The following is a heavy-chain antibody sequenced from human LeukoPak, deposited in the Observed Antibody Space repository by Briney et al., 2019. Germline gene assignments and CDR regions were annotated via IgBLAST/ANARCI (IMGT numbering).Heavy chain of an antibody. D-gene: IGHD3-9*01. CDR1: GYSISSGYY. CDR2: IYHSGST. V-gene: IGHV4-38-2*02. J-gene: IGHJ6*04. Sequence: PSETLSLTCAVSGYSISSGYYWGWIRQPPRKGLEWIGSIYHSGSTYYNPSLKSRLTISVDTSKNQFSLKLSSVTAADTAVYYCARDTYDILTGYYLYYYYGMDVWGKGTTVTVSS. CDR3: ARDTYDILTGYYLYYYYGMDV.